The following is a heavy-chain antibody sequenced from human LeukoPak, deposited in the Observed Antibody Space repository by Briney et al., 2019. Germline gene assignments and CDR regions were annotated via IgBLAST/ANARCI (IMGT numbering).Heavy chain of an antibody. CDR3: ARIAYCDSSGYYSVPFDY. CDR1: GGTFSSYT. J-gene: IGHJ4*02. D-gene: IGHD3-22*01. V-gene: IGHV3-21*01. CDR2: SSRSSSYI. Sequence: GGSLRLSCTASGGTFSSYTMNWVRQAPGRGLEWVSSSSRSSSYIYYGDSVKGRFTISRYNATNSLYLQMNSLRAEDTAVYYCARIAYCDSSGYYSVPFDYWGQGTLVTVSS.